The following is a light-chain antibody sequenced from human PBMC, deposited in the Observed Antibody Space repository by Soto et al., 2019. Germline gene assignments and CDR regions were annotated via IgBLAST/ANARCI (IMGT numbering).Light chain of an antibody. V-gene: IGKV1-5*01. CDR2: DAS. Sequence: DIPMTQSPSPLSASVGGRVTSTFRASQSISSWLAWYQQKPGKAPKLLIYDASSLESGVPSRFSGSGSGPDFTLTISSLQPEDFATYYCQQSYSSPPTFGQGTKVDIK. CDR3: QQSYSSPPT. J-gene: IGKJ1*01. CDR1: QSISSW.